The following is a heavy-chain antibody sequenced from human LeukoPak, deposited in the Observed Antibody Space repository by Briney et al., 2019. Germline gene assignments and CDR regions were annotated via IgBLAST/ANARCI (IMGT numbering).Heavy chain of an antibody. CDR3: ARTRDSGGSDY. Sequence: WDTLSLPCTVSGGSISSSSYYWGWIRQPPGKGLEWNGSIYYSGSLYYNPSLKSRVTISVDTYKNQFSLKLSSVTAADTAVYYCARTRDSGGSDYWGHGTLVTVSS. CDR1: GGSISSSSYY. V-gene: IGHV4-39*07. J-gene: IGHJ4*01. CDR2: IYYSGSL. D-gene: IGHD1-26*01.